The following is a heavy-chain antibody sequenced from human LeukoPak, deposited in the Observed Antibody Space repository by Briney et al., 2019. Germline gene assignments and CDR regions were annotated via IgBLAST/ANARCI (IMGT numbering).Heavy chain of an antibody. CDR1: GFTFSSYW. CDR3: RSDPIAAAGNLDY. J-gene: IGHJ4*02. CDR2: INTDGSST. V-gene: IGHV3-74*01. Sequence: PGGSLRLSCAASGFTFSSYWMHWVRQAPGKGLVWVSRINTDGSSTSYADSVKGRFTISRDNAKNTLYLQMNSLRAEDTAVYYCRSDPIAAAGNLDYWGQGTLVTVSS. D-gene: IGHD6-13*01.